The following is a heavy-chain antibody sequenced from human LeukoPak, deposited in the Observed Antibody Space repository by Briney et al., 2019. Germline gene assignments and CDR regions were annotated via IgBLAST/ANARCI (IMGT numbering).Heavy chain of an antibody. J-gene: IGHJ4*02. CDR3: ASTSGQLLVHYFDY. CDR2: MYYSGNT. CDR1: GAPLSSYY. Sequence: SETLSLTCTVSGAPLSSYYWSWIRQPPGKGLEWIGYMYYSGNTNYNPSLKSRVTFSVDTSKNQFSLKLSSVTAADTAVYYCASTSGQLLVHYFDYWGQGTLVTVSS. D-gene: IGHD6-6*01. V-gene: IGHV4-59*01.